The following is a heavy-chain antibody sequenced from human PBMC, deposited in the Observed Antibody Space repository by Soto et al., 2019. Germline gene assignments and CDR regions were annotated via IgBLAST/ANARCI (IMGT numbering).Heavy chain of an antibody. D-gene: IGHD2-15*01. CDR3: ASDDVLCDAGRCYGVPLDV. V-gene: IGHV3-66*01. CDR2: IQSGGPT. CDR1: GFTVSSKY. J-gene: IGHJ6*04. Sequence: EVQLVESGGGLVQPGGSLRLSCAASGFTVSSKYMSWVRQAPGKGLEWVSLIQSGGPTYYADSVKGRFTISRDTSEKTVHLQMESLRAHDTAVYYGASDDVLCDAGRCYGVPLDVWGKGNTVNVSS.